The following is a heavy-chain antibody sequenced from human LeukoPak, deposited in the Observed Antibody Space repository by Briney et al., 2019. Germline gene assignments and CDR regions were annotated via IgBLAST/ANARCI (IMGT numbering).Heavy chain of an antibody. CDR1: GFTFSSYA. J-gene: IGHJ5*02. V-gene: IGHV3-23*01. Sequence: GGSLRLSCAASGFTFSSYAMSWVRQAPGKGLEWVSAISGSGGSTYYADSVKGRFTISRDNSKNTLYLQMNSLRAEDTAVYYCAKDLKVCSSTSCYNWFDPWGQGTLVTVSS. D-gene: IGHD2-2*01. CDR3: AKDLKVCSSTSCYNWFDP. CDR2: ISGSGGST.